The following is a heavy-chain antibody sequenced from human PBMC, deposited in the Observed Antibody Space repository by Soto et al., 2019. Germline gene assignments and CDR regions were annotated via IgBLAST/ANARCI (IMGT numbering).Heavy chain of an antibody. Sequence: SETLSLTCTASAGSISSYYCSWIRQPPGKGLEWIGYIYYSGSTNYNPSLKSRVTISVDTSKNESSLKLSSVTAADTAVYYCARIDYDSSGYYYHYYFDYWGQGTLVTVSS. CDR2: IYYSGST. D-gene: IGHD3-22*01. J-gene: IGHJ4*02. CDR1: AGSISSYY. CDR3: ARIDYDSSGYYYHYYFDY. V-gene: IGHV4-59*01.